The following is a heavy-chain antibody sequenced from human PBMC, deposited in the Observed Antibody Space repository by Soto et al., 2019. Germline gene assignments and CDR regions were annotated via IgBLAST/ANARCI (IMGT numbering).Heavy chain of an antibody. CDR2: FIPIFGTG. V-gene: IGHV1-69*01. J-gene: IGHJ4*02. CDR1: GGTFKNYA. D-gene: IGHD5-18*01. CDR3: ARISEFTYGYGVGYYFDS. Sequence: QVQLVQSGAEVKKPGSSMRVSCKASGGTFKNYAFSWVRQAPGQGLEWMGGFIPIFGTGNYAEEFQGRVSITADESTKTVYMNLRSLRSDDTAVYYCARISEFTYGYGVGYYFDSWGQGTRITVSS.